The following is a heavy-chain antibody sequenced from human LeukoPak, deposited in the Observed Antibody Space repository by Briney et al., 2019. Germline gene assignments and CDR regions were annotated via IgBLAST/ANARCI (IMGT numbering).Heavy chain of an antibody. CDR1: GFTFSSYG. D-gene: IGHD3-22*01. CDR3: ARDHPRINPLRYYDSSGEGFDY. CDR2: ISYDGSNK. V-gene: IGHV3-30*03. Sequence: GRSLRLSCAASGFTFSSYGMHWVRQAPGKGLEWVAVISYDGSNKYYADSVKGRFTISRDNSKNTLYLQMNSLRAEDTAVYYCARDHPRINPLRYYDSSGEGFDYWGQGTLVTVSS. J-gene: IGHJ4*02.